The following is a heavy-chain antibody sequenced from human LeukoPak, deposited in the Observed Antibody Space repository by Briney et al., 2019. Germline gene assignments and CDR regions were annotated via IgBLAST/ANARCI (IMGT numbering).Heavy chain of an antibody. V-gene: IGHV4-34*01. J-gene: IGHJ4*02. D-gene: IGHD4/OR15-4a*01. CDR1: GGSFSGYY. CDR3: ARRERTMAPDY. Sequence: SETLSLTCAVYGGSFSGYYWSWIRQPPGEGLEWIGEINHSGSTNYNPSLKSRVTISVDTSKNQFSLKLSPVTAADTAVYYCARRERTMAPDYWGQGTLVTVSS. CDR2: INHSGST.